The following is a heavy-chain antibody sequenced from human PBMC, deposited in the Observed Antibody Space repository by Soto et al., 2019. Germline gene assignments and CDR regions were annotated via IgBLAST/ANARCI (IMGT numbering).Heavy chain of an antibody. CDR1: VYTFTVYY. V-gene: IGHV1-2*04. J-gene: IGHJ3*02. Sequence: GASVKVSCKASVYTFTVYYMHWVRQDPGQGLEWMGWTNPNSGGTNYAQKFQGWVTMTRDTSISTAYMELSRLRSDDTAVYYCARALYCSSTSCHAKSGAFDIWGQGTMVTVSS. CDR2: TNPNSGGT. CDR3: ARALYCSSTSCHAKSGAFDI. D-gene: IGHD2-2*01.